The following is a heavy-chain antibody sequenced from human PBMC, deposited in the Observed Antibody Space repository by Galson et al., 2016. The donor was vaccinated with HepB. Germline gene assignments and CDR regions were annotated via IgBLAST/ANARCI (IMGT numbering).Heavy chain of an antibody. CDR2: ISGSGSSP. D-gene: IGHD3-3*01. V-gene: IGHV3-23*01. J-gene: IGHJ5*02. Sequence: LLRLYCAASGFTFSNYAMSWVRQASGKGLEWVSAISGSGSSPYYADSVKGRFTISRDNSKNTLYLQMNSLRVEDTALYYGAKYTRSGFYSRWFYPWGQGTLVTVSS. CDR3: AKYTRSGFYSRWFYP. CDR1: GFTFSNYA.